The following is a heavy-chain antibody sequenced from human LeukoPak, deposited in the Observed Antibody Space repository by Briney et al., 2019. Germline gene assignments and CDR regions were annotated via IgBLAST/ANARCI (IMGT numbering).Heavy chain of an antibody. CDR3: ARNRDGYNSFDY. D-gene: IGHD5-24*01. CDR2: IYYSGST. Sequence: PSETLSLTCSVSGGSINTNGYYWGWIRQPPGKGLEWIGSIYYSGSTFYNPSLKSRVTISIDKSRNQFSLKLSSVTAADTAVYYCARNRDGYNSFDYWGQGTLVTVSS. V-gene: IGHV4-39*07. CDR1: GGSINTNGYY. J-gene: IGHJ4*02.